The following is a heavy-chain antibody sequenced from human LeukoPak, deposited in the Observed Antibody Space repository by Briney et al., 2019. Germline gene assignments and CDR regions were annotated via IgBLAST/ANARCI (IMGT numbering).Heavy chain of an antibody. CDR2: ISSSSSYI. Sequence: GGSLRLSCAASGFTFSSYSMNWVRQAPGKGLEWVSSISSSSSYIYYADSVKGRFTISRDNAKNSLSLQMNSLRAEDTAVYYCARDLSIAVAGTRFDYWGQGTLVTVSS. CDR3: ARDLSIAVAGTRFDY. V-gene: IGHV3-21*01. CDR1: GFTFSSYS. J-gene: IGHJ4*02. D-gene: IGHD6-19*01.